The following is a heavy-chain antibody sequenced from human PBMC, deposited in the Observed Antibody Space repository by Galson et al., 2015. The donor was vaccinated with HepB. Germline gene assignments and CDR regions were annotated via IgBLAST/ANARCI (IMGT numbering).Heavy chain of an antibody. Sequence: CAISGDSVSSNSAAWNRIRQSPSRGLEWLGRTYYRSKWYNDYAVSVKSRITINPDTSKNQFSLQLNSVTPEDAAVYYCARDAALTGDAFDIWGQGTMVTVSS. D-gene: IGHD7-27*01. CDR1: GDSVSSNSAA. CDR2: TYYRSKWYN. J-gene: IGHJ3*02. CDR3: ARDAALTGDAFDI. V-gene: IGHV6-1*01.